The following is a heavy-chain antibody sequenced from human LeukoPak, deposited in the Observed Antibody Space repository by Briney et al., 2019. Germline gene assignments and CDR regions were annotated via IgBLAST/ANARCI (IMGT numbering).Heavy chain of an antibody. Sequence: SETLSLTCTVSGGSISSYYWSWIRQPPGKGLEWIGYIYYSGSTNYNPSLKSRVTISVDTSKNQFSLKLSSVTAADTAVYYCARVCIAAASSGSWFDPWGQGTLVTVSS. CDR3: ARVCIAAASSGSWFDP. CDR2: IYYSGST. CDR1: GGSISSYY. V-gene: IGHV4-59*01. D-gene: IGHD6-13*01. J-gene: IGHJ5*02.